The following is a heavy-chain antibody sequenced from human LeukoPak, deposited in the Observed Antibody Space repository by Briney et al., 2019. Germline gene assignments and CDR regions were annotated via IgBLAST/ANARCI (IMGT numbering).Heavy chain of an antibody. CDR2: IYHSGST. D-gene: IGHD6-13*01. V-gene: IGHV4-38-2*02. CDR1: GYSISSGYY. Sequence: PSETLSLTCTVSGYSISSGYYWGWIRQPPGKGLEWIGSIYHSGSTYYNPSLKSRVTISVDTSKNQFSLKLSSVTAADTAIYYCAKDSRIPAGGTEPSDYWGQGTLVTVSS. J-gene: IGHJ4*02. CDR3: AKDSRIPAGGTEPSDY.